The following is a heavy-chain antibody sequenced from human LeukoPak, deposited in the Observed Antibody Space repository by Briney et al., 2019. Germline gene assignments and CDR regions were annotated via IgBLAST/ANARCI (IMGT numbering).Heavy chain of an antibody. J-gene: IGHJ4*02. CDR2: FDPENGEI. CDR3: STDAGYCNSTTCSYYFDY. V-gene: IGHV1-24*01. D-gene: IGHD3-9*01. Sequence: ASVKVSCKVSGYTLTELSIHWVRQAPGKGLEWMGGFDPENGEIIYAQKFQGRVTMTEDRSGDTAYMQLSSLRSEDTAVYYCSTDAGYCNSTTCSYYFDYWGQGTPVTVSS. CDR1: GYTLTELS.